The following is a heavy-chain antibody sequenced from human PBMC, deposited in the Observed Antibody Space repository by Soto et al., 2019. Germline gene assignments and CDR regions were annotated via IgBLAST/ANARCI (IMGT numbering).Heavy chain of an antibody. Sequence: QVQLVQSGAEVKKPGASVKVSCKASGYTFTSYGINWVRQAPGQGLEWMGWISAYNGNTNYAQKLQGRVTMTTDTSTSTAYMELRSLRSDDTAVYYCARDEILGSYRYTDDAFDIWGQGTMVTVSS. D-gene: IGHD3-16*02. V-gene: IGHV1-18*01. CDR1: GYTFTSYG. J-gene: IGHJ3*02. CDR2: ISAYNGNT. CDR3: ARDEILGSYRYTDDAFDI.